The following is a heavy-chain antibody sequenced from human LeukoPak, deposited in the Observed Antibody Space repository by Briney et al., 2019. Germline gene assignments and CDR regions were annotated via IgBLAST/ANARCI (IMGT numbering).Heavy chain of an antibody. V-gene: IGHV4-59*08. J-gene: IGHJ4*02. D-gene: IGHD6-6*01. Sequence: PETLSLTCAVSGGSISSYYWSWIRQPPGKGLEWIGYIYYSGSTNYNPSLKSRVTISVDTSKNQFSLKLSSVTAAGTAVYYCARHSSIAARFDYWGQGTLVTVSS. CDR1: GGSISSYY. CDR2: IYYSGST. CDR3: ARHSSIAARFDY.